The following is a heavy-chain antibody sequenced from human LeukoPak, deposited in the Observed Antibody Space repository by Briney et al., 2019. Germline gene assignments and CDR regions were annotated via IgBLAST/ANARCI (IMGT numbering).Heavy chain of an antibody. D-gene: IGHD3-10*01. Sequence: SETLSLTCTVSGYSISSGYYWGWIRQPPGKGLEWIGSIYHSGSTYHNPSLKSRVTISVDTSKNQFSLKLSSVTAADTAVYYCAREAVRGVIITMDYWGQGTLVTVSS. CDR1: GYSISSGYY. CDR3: AREAVRGVIITMDY. J-gene: IGHJ4*02. V-gene: IGHV4-38-2*02. CDR2: IYHSGST.